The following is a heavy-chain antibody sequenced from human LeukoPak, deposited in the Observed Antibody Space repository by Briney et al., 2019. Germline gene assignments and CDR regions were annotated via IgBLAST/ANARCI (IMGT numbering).Heavy chain of an antibody. CDR1: GGSISSYY. CDR2: IYTGGRT. CDR3: ARGGEETANYY. V-gene: IGHV4-4*07. D-gene: IGHD3-16*01. J-gene: IGHJ4*02. Sequence: PSETLSLTCTVSGGSISSYYWSWIRQPPGKGLEWIGRIYTGGRTNYNPSLKSRVTMSVDTSKNQFSLKLNSVTAADTAVYYCARGGEETANYYWGQGTLVTVSS.